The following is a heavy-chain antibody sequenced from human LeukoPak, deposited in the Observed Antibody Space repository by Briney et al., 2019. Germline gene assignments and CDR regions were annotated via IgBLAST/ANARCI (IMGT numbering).Heavy chain of an antibody. J-gene: IGHJ5*02. CDR2: IYYTGST. D-gene: IGHD3-22*01. CDR1: GGSISSAGYS. CDR3: ARGGDSSGYEGRFDP. Sequence: KSSETLSLTCAVSGGSISSAGYSWSWIRQPPGKGLEWIGYIYYTGSTYYNPSLKSRITISLHTSKNQFSLKLSSVTAADTAVYYCARGGDSSGYEGRFDPWGQGTLVTVSS. V-gene: IGHV4-30-4*07.